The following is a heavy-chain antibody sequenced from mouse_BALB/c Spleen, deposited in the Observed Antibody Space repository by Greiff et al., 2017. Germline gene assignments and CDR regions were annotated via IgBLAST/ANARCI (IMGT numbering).Heavy chain of an antibody. CDR1: GYSFPGYF. CDR3: ARDTTEVDAMAY. J-gene: IGHJ4*01. V-gene: IGHV1-37*01. CDR2: INPYNGDT. D-gene: IGHD1-1*01. Sequence: VQLEQSGPELVKPGASVKISLKAPGYSFPGYFLNWVKQSHGKSLEWIGRINPYNGDTFYNQKFKGKATLTVDKSSSPAHMELLRLTSEDSDVYDCARDTTEVDAMAYWGQGTSVTVSA.